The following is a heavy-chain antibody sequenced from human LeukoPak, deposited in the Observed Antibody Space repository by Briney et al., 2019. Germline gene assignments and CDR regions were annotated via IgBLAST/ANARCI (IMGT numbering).Heavy chain of an antibody. Sequence: SVKVSCKASGGTFSSYAISWVRQAPGQGLEWMGGIIPIFGTANYAQKFQGRVTITADESTSTAYMELSSLRSEDTAVYYCAGDSPSSRYYGSGSYYGDAFDIWGQGTMVTVSS. D-gene: IGHD3-10*01. CDR2: IIPIFGTA. V-gene: IGHV1-69*13. CDR1: GGTFSSYA. J-gene: IGHJ3*02. CDR3: AGDSPSSRYYGSGSYYGDAFDI.